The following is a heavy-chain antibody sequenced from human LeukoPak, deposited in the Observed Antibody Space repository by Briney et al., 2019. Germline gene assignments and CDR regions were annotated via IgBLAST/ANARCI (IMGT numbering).Heavy chain of an antibody. CDR3: ARQPTSGYCSGGSCYLGDY. CDR1: GFTFSSYW. V-gene: IGHV3-7*01. D-gene: IGHD2-15*01. CDR2: IKQDGSEQ. J-gene: IGHJ4*02. Sequence: GGSLRLSRAASGFTFSSYWMTWVRQAPGKGLEWVANIKQDGSEQHYVDSVKGRFTISRDNAKNSLYLQMNSLRAEDTAVYYCARQPTSGYCSGGSCYLGDYWGQGTLVTVSS.